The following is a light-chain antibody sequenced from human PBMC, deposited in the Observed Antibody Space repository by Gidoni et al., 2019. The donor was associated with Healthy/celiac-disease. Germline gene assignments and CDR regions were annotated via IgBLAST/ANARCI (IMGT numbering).Light chain of an antibody. J-gene: IGKJ5*01. V-gene: IGKV3-20*01. CDR3: QQYGSSPPIT. CDR2: GAS. CDR1: QSVSRSY. Sequence: EIVLTQSTGTLSLSPGERATLSCCASQSVSRSYLAWYQKTPGQAPRLRIYGASSRATGIPDRFSGSGYGTDFTLTISRLEPEDFAVYYCQQYGSSPPITFGQGTRLEIK.